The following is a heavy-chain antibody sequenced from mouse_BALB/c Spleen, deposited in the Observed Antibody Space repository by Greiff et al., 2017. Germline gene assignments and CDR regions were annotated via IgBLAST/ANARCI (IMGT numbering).Heavy chain of an antibody. Sequence: QVQLQQSGPELVKPGASVKMSCKASGYTFTSYYIHWVKQRPGQGLEWIGWIYPGDGSTKYNEKFKGKTTLTADKSSSTAYMLLSSLTSEDSAIYFCARYPAYYGNYWFAYWGQGTLVTVSA. CDR1: GYTFTSYY. CDR3: ARYPAYYGNYWFAY. CDR2: IYPGDGST. J-gene: IGHJ3*01. V-gene: IGHV1S56*01. D-gene: IGHD2-10*01.